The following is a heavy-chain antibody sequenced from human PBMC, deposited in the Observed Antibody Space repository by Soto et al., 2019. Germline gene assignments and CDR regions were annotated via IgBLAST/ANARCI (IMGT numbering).Heavy chain of an antibody. CDR1: GGSITSGDFY. D-gene: IGHD4-4*01. J-gene: IGHJ6*02. Sequence: QVQLQESGPGLVKPSQTLSLTCTVSGGSITSGDFYWSWIRQHPGKGLEWIGLMFYSGSTSYNPSLKSRVIISVDTSKNPFSLKLSSVTAADTAMYYCARGFYSNYDYYGMDVWGQGTTVTVSS. CDR2: MFYSGST. V-gene: IGHV4-31*03. CDR3: ARGFYSNYDYYGMDV.